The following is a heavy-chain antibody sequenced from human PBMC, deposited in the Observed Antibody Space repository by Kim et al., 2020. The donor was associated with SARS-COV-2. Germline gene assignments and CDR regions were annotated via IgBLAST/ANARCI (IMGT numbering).Heavy chain of an antibody. Sequence: ASVKVSCKASGYTFTSYGISWVRQAPGQGLEWMGWISAYNGNTNYAQKLQGRVTMTTDTSTSTAYMELRSLRSDDTAVYYCARESSWGSYGYYYYYGMDVWGQGTTVTVSS. CDR3: ARESSWGSYGYYYYYGMDV. J-gene: IGHJ6*02. CDR2: ISAYNGNT. D-gene: IGHD5-18*01. V-gene: IGHV1-18*04. CDR1: GYTFTSYG.